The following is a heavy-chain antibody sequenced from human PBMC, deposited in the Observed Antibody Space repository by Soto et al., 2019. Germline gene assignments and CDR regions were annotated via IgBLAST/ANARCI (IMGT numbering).Heavy chain of an antibody. CDR2: IYYSGST. J-gene: IGHJ4*02. D-gene: IGHD3-22*01. CDR1: GGSISSGDYY. Sequence: QVQLQESGPGLVKPSQTLSLTCTVSGGSISSGDYYWSWIRQPPGKGLEWIGYIYYSGSTYYNPSLKSRVNISVDTSKSQFSLKLSSVTAADTAVYYCARAREYYDSSGSLLYWGQGTLVTVSS. CDR3: ARAREYYDSSGSLLY. V-gene: IGHV4-30-4*01.